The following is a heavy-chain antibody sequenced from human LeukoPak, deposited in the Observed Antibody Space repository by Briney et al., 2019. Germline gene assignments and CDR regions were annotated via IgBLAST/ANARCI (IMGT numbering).Heavy chain of an antibody. Sequence: SVKVSCKASGGTFSSYAISWVRQAPGQGLEWMGGIIPIFGTANYAQKFQGRVTITPDESTSTAYMELSSLRSEDTAVYYCARVPTYDSSGDYYMDVWGKGTTVTVSS. J-gene: IGHJ6*03. CDR1: GGTFSSYA. D-gene: IGHD3-22*01. CDR3: ARVPTYDSSGDYYMDV. CDR2: IIPIFGTA. V-gene: IGHV1-69*13.